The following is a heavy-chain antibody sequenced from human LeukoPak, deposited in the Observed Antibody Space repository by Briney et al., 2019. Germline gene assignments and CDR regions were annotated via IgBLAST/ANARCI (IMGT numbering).Heavy chain of an antibody. CDR1: RYIFTAYY. J-gene: IGHJ4*02. D-gene: IGHD5-24*01. CDR3: TRIGDGYHY. CDR2: IKANSGDA. Sequence: ASVKVSCKASRYIFTAYYLHWVRQAPGQGLEWMGWIKANSGDANYARKFQGRVTMTRDTSISTVYMELSRLTSDDTAVYHCTRIGDGYHYWGQGTLVTVSS. V-gene: IGHV1-2*02.